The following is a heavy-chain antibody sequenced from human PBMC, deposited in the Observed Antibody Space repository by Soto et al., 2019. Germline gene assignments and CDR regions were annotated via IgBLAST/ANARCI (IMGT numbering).Heavy chain of an antibody. V-gene: IGHV1-18*01. CDR3: ATPSNSGWYFQPKSYYYYGMDV. D-gene: IGHD6-19*01. Sequence: QVQLVQSGAEVKKPGASVKVSCKASGYTFTSYGISWVRQAPGQGLEWMGWISAYNGNTNYAQKFQGRVTMTRDTSISTAYMELSRLRSDDTAVYYCATPSNSGWYFQPKSYYYYGMDVWGQGTTVTVSS. CDR2: ISAYNGNT. J-gene: IGHJ6*02. CDR1: GYTFTSYG.